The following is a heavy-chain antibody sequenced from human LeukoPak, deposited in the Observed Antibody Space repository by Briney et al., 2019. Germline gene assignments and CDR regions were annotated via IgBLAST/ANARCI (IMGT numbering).Heavy chain of an antibody. CDR1: GFTFSDYY. CDR3: SRGTYPYSSDN. J-gene: IGHJ4*02. D-gene: IGHD3-10*01. Sequence: PGGSLRLSSAASGFTFSDYYMHWVRQAPGKGLLWISHINGDGSRTGYADSVKGRFTISRDNAKNILYLQMNSLRAEDTAVYYCSRGTYPYSSDNWGQGALVTVSS. CDR2: INGDGSRT. V-gene: IGHV3-74*01.